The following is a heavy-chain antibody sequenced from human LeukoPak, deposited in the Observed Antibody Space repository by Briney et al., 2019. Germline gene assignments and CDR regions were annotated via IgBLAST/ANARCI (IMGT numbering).Heavy chain of an antibody. Sequence: SETLSLTCTVSGGSISSSSYYWGWVRQPPGKGLEWVESIYYSGSTYYNPSLKSRVTISVDTSKNQFSLKLSSVTAADTAVYYCARHWGYYDSSKMEGYYMDVWGKGTTVTISS. D-gene: IGHD3-22*01. CDR2: IYYSGST. CDR1: GGSISSSSYY. V-gene: IGHV4-39*01. CDR3: ARHWGYYDSSKMEGYYMDV. J-gene: IGHJ6*03.